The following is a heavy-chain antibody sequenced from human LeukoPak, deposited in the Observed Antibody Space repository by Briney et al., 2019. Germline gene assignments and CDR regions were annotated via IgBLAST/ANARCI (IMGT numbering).Heavy chain of an antibody. CDR2: IWYDGSNK. Sequence: GGSLRFSCAASGFTFSSYGMPWVRQAPGKGLEWVAVIWYDGSNKYYADSVKGRFTISRDNSKNTLYLQMNSLRAEDTAVYYCARDRSRRYDFWSGSISYYYYGMGVWGQGTTVTVSS. D-gene: IGHD3-3*01. J-gene: IGHJ6*02. V-gene: IGHV3-33*01. CDR1: GFTFSSYG. CDR3: ARDRSRRYDFWSGSISYYYYGMGV.